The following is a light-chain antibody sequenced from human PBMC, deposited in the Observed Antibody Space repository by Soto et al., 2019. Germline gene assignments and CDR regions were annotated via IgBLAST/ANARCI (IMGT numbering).Light chain of an antibody. CDR1: SSNIGSNS. V-gene: IGLV1-44*01. CDR3: ASWDDTLNAWV. Sequence: QSVLTHPPSASGTPGQRVTISCSGSSSNIGSNSANWYQQFPGSAPKLLIYNYAQRPSGAPDRFSGSKSGTSASLAISGLQADDEAVYYCASWDDTLNAWVFGGGTKVTVL. CDR2: NYA. J-gene: IGLJ3*02.